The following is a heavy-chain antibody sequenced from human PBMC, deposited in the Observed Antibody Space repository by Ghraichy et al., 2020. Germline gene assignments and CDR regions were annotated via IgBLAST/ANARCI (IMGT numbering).Heavy chain of an antibody. D-gene: IGHD2/OR15-2a*01. Sequence: ASVKVSCKASGYTFTSYALHWVRQAPGQRLEWMGWINAGNGNTKYSQKFQGRVTITRDTSANTAYMELSSLRSEDTAVYYCARDRGNLGLRWCDPWGQGTLVTVSS. CDR3: ARDRGNLGLRWCDP. CDR2: INAGNGNT. CDR1: GYTFTSYA. V-gene: IGHV1-3*01. J-gene: IGHJ5*02.